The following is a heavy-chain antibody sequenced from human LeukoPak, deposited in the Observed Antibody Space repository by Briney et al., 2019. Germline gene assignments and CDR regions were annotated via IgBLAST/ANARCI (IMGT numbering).Heavy chain of an antibody. D-gene: IGHD3-16*01. CDR3: ARVWGVFDY. CDR1: GGSFSGYY. CDR2: INHSGST. Sequence: PSETLSLTCAVYGGSFSGYYWSSIRQPPGKGLERIGEINHSGSTNYNPSLKSRVTISVDTSKNQFSLKLSSVTAADTAVYYCARVWGVFDYWGQGTLVTVSS. J-gene: IGHJ4*02. V-gene: IGHV4-34*01.